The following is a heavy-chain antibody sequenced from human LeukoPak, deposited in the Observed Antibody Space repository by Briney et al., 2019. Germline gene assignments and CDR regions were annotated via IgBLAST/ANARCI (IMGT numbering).Heavy chain of an antibody. CDR1: GLTLRSFA. Sequence: PGGSLRLSCEVSGLTLRSFAMSWVRQPAGKGLEWVSAISGDGSSTEYADSVKGRFTISRDNSKNTVYLQMNSLRAGDTALYYCAAMTTAAANAFFYWGRGTVVTVSA. CDR2: ISGDGSST. J-gene: IGHJ4*02. V-gene: IGHV3-23*01. D-gene: IGHD2-2*01. CDR3: AAMTTAAANAFFY.